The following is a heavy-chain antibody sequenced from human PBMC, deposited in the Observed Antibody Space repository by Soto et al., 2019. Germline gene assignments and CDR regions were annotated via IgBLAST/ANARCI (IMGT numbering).Heavy chain of an antibody. Sequence: SETLSLTCTVSGGSISSYYWRWIRQPPGKGLEWIGHIYYSGSTSYNPSLKSRVAISIDTSTNQFSLRLSSVTAADTAVYYCERRVMRGGMDVWGQGNTVTVSS. CDR1: GGSISSYY. CDR2: IYYSGST. V-gene: IGHV4-59*01. CDR3: ERRVMRGGMDV. J-gene: IGHJ6*02. D-gene: IGHD3-16*01.